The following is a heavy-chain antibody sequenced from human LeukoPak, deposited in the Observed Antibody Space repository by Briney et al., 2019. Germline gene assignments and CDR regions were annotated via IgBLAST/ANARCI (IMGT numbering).Heavy chain of an antibody. J-gene: IGHJ3*02. CDR1: GYSTSSGYS. CDR3: ARDTYDYVWGSYRRGTTDAFDI. CDR2: LNHSGST. D-gene: IGHD3-16*02. V-gene: IGHV4-38-2*02. Sequence: SQTLSLTCTVSGYSTSSGYSWGWIRQPQGKGLEWIGRLNHSGSTNYNPSLKGRATISVDPSKNQSSLKLSSATAADTGVYYCARDTYDYVWGSYRRGTTDAFDIWGQGTMVTVSS.